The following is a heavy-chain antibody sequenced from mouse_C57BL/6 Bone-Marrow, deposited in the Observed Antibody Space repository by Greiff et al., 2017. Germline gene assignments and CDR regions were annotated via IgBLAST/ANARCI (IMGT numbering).Heavy chain of an antibody. V-gene: IGHV5-9-1*02. CDR1: GFTFSSYA. CDR3: TRDEDYYGSSYDWYFDV. CDR2: ISSGGDYI. D-gene: IGHD1-1*01. Sequence: EVKLVESGEGLVKPGGSLKLSCAASGFTFSSYAMSWVRQTPEKRLEWVAYISSGGDYIYYADTLKGRFTISRDNARNTLYLQMSSLKSEDTAMYYWTRDEDYYGSSYDWYFDVWDTGTTVTVSS. J-gene: IGHJ1*03.